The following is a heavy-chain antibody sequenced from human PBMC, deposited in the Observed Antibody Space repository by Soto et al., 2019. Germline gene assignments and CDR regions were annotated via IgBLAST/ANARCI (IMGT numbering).Heavy chain of an antibody. D-gene: IGHD3-22*01. CDR1: GFSFSSYS. CDR2: ISSSSNTI. CDR3: ARRGHYSESSGAIDH. Sequence: EVQLVESGGGLLQPGGSLRLSCAASGFSFSSYSMNWVRQAPGKGLEWVSYISSSSNTIYYADSVKGRFTISRDNAKNSLFLQMNSLRAEDTAVYYWARRGHYSESSGAIDHWGQGTLVTVSS. J-gene: IGHJ4*02. V-gene: IGHV3-48*01.